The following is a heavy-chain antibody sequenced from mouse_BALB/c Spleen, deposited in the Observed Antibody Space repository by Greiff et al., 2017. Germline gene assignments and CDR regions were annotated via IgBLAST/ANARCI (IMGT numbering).Heavy chain of an antibody. CDR2: ISSGGST. CDR3: ARGEGYYVGENAMDY. J-gene: IGHJ4*01. CDR1: GFTFSSYA. V-gene: IGHV5-6-5*01. Sequence: DVKLVESGGGLVKPGGSLKLSCAASGFTFSSYAMSWVRQTPEKRLEWVASISSGGSTYYPDSVKGRFTISRDNARNILYLQMSSLRSEDTAMYYCARGEGYYVGENAMDYWGQGTSVTVSS. D-gene: IGHD2-3*01.